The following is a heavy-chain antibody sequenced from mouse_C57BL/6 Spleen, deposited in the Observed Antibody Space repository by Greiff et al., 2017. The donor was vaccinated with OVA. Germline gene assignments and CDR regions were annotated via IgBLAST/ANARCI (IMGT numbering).Heavy chain of an antibody. Sequence: DVMLVESGGDLVKPGGSLKLSCAASGFTFSSYGMSWVRQTPDKRLEWVATISSGGSYTYYPDSVKGRFTISRDNAKNTLYLQMSSLKSEDTAMYYCARVTGYYAMDYWGQGTSVTVSS. CDR1: GFTFSSYG. CDR2: ISSGGSYT. J-gene: IGHJ4*01. CDR3: ARVTGYYAMDY. D-gene: IGHD4-1*01. V-gene: IGHV5-6*02.